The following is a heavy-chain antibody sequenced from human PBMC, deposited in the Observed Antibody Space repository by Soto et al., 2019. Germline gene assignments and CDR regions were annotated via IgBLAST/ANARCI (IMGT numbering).Heavy chain of an antibody. CDR3: ARDRTDYGGYWFDP. Sequence: SETLSLTCTVSGGSVSSGSYYWSWIRQPPGKGLEWIGYIYYSGSTNYNPSLKSRVTISVDTSKNQFSLKLSSVTAADTAVYYCARDRTDYGGYWFDPWGQGTLVTVSS. D-gene: IGHD4-17*01. CDR1: GGSVSSGSYY. V-gene: IGHV4-61*01. CDR2: IYYSGST. J-gene: IGHJ5*02.